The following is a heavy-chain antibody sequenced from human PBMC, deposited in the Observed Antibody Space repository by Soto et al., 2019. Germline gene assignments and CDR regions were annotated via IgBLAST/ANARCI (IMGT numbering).Heavy chain of an antibody. J-gene: IGHJ2*01. D-gene: IGHD2-2*01. CDR2: IKSKTNGGTT. CDR3: TTAPLRYCSSTSCYHWYFDL. CDR1: GFTFSNAW. Sequence: GGSLRLSCAASGFTFSNAWMSWVRQAPGKGLEWVGRIKSKTNGGTTDYAAPVKGRFTISRDDSKNTLYLQMNSLKTEDTAVYYCTTAPLRYCSSTSCYHWYFDLWGRGTLVTVSS. V-gene: IGHV3-15*01.